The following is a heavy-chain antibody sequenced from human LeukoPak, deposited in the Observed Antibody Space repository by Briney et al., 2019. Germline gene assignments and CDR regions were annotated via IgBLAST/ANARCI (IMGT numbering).Heavy chain of an antibody. J-gene: IGHJ4*02. CDR1: VFNFSSDR. CDR3: ARPGYSSGWYGY. Sequence: KPGGSLRLSCAASVFNFSSDRIYWVRHAPGKGLEWVSSISSSSSYIYYADSVKGRFTISRDNAKNSLYLQMNSLRAEDTAVYYCARPGYSSGWYGYWGQGTLVTVSS. CDR2: ISSSSSYI. V-gene: IGHV3-21*01. D-gene: IGHD6-19*01.